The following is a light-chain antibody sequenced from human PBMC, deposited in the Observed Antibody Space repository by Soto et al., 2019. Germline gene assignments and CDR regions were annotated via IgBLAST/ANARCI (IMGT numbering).Light chain of an antibody. V-gene: IGKV1-39*01. CDR3: QQTYSDIS. CDR1: RTINTY. Sequence: DIQMTQSPSSLSASVGDTLTLTCRASRTINTYLNWFQQKPGEPPRLLIYGASTLHDGVPSRFSGSGSGADFTLTISGLQPEDFASYHCQQTYSDISFGGGNKVDIK. CDR2: GAS. J-gene: IGKJ4*01.